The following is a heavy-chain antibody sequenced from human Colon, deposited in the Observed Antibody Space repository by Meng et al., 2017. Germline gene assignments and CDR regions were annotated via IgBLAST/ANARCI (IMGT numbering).Heavy chain of an antibody. J-gene: IGHJ4*02. CDR1: GDSIRSSNW. CDR2: IYHSGST. CDR3: ARVIYASGNMAHLDY. Sequence: VQLQESGPRLVKPSGTLSLTCAVSGDSIRSSNWWSWVRQPPGRGLEWIGEIYHSGSTNYNPSLKNRLSLTVDKSKNQFSLTLHSVTAADTAVYYCARVIYASGNMAHLDYWGQGTLVTVSS. D-gene: IGHD3-10*01. V-gene: IGHV4-4*02.